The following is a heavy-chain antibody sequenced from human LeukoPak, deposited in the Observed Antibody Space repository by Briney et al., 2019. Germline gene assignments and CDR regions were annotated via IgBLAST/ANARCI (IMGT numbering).Heavy chain of an antibody. CDR2: INPSGGST. CDR1: GYTFTTYY. V-gene: IGHV1-46*01. D-gene: IGHD5-24*01. CDR3: ARDPRGDGYNPDY. J-gene: IGHJ4*02. Sequence: ASVKVSCKASGYTFTTYYIHWVRQAPGQGLEWMGIINPSGGSTTYAQAFQGRVTMTRDTSTSTVYMELRSLRSKDTAVYYCARDPRGDGYNPDYWGQGTLVTVSS.